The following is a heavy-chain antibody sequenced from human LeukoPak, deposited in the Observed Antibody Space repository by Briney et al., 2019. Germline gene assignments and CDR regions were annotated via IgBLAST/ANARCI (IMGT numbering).Heavy chain of an antibody. CDR1: GFTFSNYW. V-gene: IGHV3-23*01. CDR2: ISGSGGST. D-gene: IGHD3-22*01. J-gene: IGHJ4*02. CDR3: AKDRLITMIVVGSWGFDY. Sequence: PGGSLRLSCAASGFTFSNYWMHWVRQAPGKGLEWVSAISGSGGSTYYADSVKGRFTISRDNSKNTLYLQMNSLRAEDTAVYYCAKDRLITMIVVGSWGFDYWGQGTLVTVSS.